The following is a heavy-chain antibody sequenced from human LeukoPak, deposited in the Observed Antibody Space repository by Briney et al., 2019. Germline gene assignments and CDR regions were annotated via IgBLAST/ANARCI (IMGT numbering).Heavy chain of an antibody. CDR1: GFTCSSYG. J-gene: IGHJ6*02. Sequence: PGGSLRLSWAASGFTCSSYGMHWVRQAPGKGLEWVAVIWYDGSNKYYADSVKGRFTISRDNSKNTLYLQMNSLRAEDTAVYYCARDSPDYYYGMDVWGQGTTVTVSS. CDR2: IWYDGSNK. CDR3: ARDSPDYYYGMDV. V-gene: IGHV3-33*01.